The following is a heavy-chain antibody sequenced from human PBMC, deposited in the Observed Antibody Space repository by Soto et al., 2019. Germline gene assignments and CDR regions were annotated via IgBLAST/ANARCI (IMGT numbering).Heavy chain of an antibody. CDR1: GFIFSSYG. D-gene: IGHD3-22*01. CDR2: ISYDGSNT. V-gene: IGHV3-30*18. CDR3: AKDAYPRDCDDSCGYYYAFDY. J-gene: IGHJ4*02. Sequence: PGGSLRLSCAASGFIFSSYGMHWVRQAPGKGLEWVAVISYDGSNTYYADSVKGRFTISRDNSKNTLYLQMNSLRAKDTAVYYCAKDAYPRDCDDSCGYYYAFDYWGQGTMVTVSS.